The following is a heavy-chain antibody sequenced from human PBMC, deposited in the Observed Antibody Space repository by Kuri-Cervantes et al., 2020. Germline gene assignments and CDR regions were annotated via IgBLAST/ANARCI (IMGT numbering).Heavy chain of an antibody. D-gene: IGHD4-17*01. CDR3: ARVDYGDYVGGDY. V-gene: IGHV1-2*02. Sequence: ASVKVSCKASGYTFTGYYMHWVRQAPGQGLEWMGWVNPNSGGTNYAQKFQGRVTMTRDTSISTAYMELSRLRSDDTAVYYCARVDYGDYVGGDYWGQGTLVTVSS. CDR1: GYTFTGYY. CDR2: VNPNSGGT. J-gene: IGHJ4*02.